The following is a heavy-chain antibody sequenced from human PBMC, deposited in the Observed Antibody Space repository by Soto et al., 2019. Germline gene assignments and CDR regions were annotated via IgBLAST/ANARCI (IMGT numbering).Heavy chain of an antibody. CDR2: IYYSGTT. Sequence: SDRCSVADGSSRSSNCYRGRKQQPPGKGLEWIGSIYYSGTTYYNPSLTSRVTISIDTSTDQFSLKLSSVTAADTAVYYCARHHWGAKIVPPSREHWFAPWCQGTLDTVSS. V-gene: IGHV4-39*01. CDR3: ARHHWGAKIVPPSREHWFAP. J-gene: IGHJ5*02. D-gene: IGHD7-27*01. CDR1: DGSSRSSNCY.